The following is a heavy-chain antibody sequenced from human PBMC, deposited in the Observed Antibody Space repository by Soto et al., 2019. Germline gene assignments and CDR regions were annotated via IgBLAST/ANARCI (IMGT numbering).Heavy chain of an antibody. CDR1: GYSFSSQV. V-gene: IGHV1-3*01. CDR3: ARDRCTNGVCYTGTLDI. Sequence: ASAKVSCKASGYSFSSQVMHWVRQAPGQRLEWMGWINAGNGKTKFSQRIQDKVTITRDTSATTAYMELSSLRSEDTAVYYCARDRCTNGVCYTGTLDIWGQGTMVTVSS. CDR2: INAGNGKT. D-gene: IGHD2-8*01. J-gene: IGHJ3*02.